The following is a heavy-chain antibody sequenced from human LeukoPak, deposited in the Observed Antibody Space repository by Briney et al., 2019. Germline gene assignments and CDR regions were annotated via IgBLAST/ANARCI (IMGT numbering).Heavy chain of an antibody. CDR2: MNPNSGNT. CDR3: ARSQSRRITMIVVVITSYYFDY. CDR1: GYTFTSYD. V-gene: IGHV1-8*01. J-gene: IGHJ4*02. Sequence: ASVTVSCTASGYTFTSYDINWVRQATGQGLEWMGWMNPNSGNTGYAQRFQGRVTMTRNTSISTAYMELSSLGSEDTAVYYCARSQSRRITMIVVVITSYYFDYWGQGTLVTVSS. D-gene: IGHD3-22*01.